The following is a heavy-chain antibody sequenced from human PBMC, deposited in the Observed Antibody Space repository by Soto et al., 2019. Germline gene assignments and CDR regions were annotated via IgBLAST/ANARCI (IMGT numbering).Heavy chain of an antibody. Sequence: QVQLVQSGAEVKKPGTSVRVSCKASGDTFIGYSISWVRQAPGQGLEWMGWVIPTQRTTKYAQRFQGRVTMSVDQFASTTYMKLSSLRPEDTALYYCVIDRLIVAVSVGRMDVWGQGTTVTVSS. D-gene: IGHD6-19*01. CDR3: VIDRLIVAVSVGRMDV. CDR1: GDTFIGYS. J-gene: IGHJ6*02. V-gene: IGHV1-69*01. CDR2: VIPTQRTT.